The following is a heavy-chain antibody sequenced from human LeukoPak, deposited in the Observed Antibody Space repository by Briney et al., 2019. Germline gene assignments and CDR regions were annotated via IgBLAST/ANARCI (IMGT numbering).Heavy chain of an antibody. CDR3: ARVVWFGELLYYYYYMDV. CDR1: GFTFDDYG. J-gene: IGHJ6*03. D-gene: IGHD3-10*01. Sequence: PGGSLRLSCAASGFTFDDYGMSWVRQAPGKGLEWVSGINWNGGSTGYADSVKGRFTISRDNTKNSLYLQMNSLRAEDTALYYCARVVWFGELLYYYYYMDVWGKGTTVTVSS. V-gene: IGHV3-20*04. CDR2: INWNGGST.